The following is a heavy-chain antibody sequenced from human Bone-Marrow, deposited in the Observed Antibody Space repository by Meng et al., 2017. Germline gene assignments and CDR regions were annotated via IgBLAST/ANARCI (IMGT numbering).Heavy chain of an antibody. CDR2: IYHSGST. CDR3: ARRFGVVIISSGAFDI. D-gene: IGHD3-3*01. V-gene: IGHV4-4*02. J-gene: IGHJ3*02. Sequence: QLQPPAAGPGLVNPSGTLSLTCAVSGGSISSSNWWSWVRQPPGKGLEWIGEIYHSGSTNYNPSLKSRVTISVDKSKNQFSLKLSSVTAADTAVYYCARRFGVVIISSGAFDIWGQGTMVTVSS. CDR1: GGSISSSNW.